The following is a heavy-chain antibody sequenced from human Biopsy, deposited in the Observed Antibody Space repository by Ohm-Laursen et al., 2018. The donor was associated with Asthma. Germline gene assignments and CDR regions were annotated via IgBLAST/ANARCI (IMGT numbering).Heavy chain of an antibody. CDR2: ASHTGST. Sequence: LSLTCTVSGGSIRSHDWTWIRLPPGKGLEYIGYASHTGSTNYNPSLKSRVTMSLDTSKNQFSLRLTSVTPADTAVYYCARLADCSGGACYSYGWFDPWGQGTRVTVSS. V-gene: IGHV4-59*11. J-gene: IGHJ5*02. CDR3: ARLADCSGGACYSYGWFDP. D-gene: IGHD2-15*01. CDR1: GGSIRSHD.